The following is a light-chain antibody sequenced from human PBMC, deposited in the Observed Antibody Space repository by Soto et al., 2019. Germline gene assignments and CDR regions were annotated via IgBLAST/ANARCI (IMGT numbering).Light chain of an antibody. CDR1: SGHSSYA. J-gene: IGLJ3*02. Sequence: QPVLTQSPSASASLGASVKLTCTLSSGHSSYAIAWHQQQPEKGPRDLMKVNSDGSHTKGDGIPDRFSGSSSGAERYLTISSLQSEDEADYFCQTWGTGIRVFGGGTKLTVL. V-gene: IGLV4-69*01. CDR3: QTWGTGIRV. CDR2: VNSDGSH.